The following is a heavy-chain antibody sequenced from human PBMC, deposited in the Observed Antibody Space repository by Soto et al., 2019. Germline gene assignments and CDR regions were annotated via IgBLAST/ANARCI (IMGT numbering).Heavy chain of an antibody. V-gene: IGHV4-34*01. CDR3: AGSSARRWYLYYYYYMDV. J-gene: IGHJ6*03. D-gene: IGHD6-13*01. Sequence: PSDTLSLTCAVYGGSFSGYYWSWIRQPPGKGLEWIGEINHSGSTNYNPSLKSRVTISVDTSKNQFSLKLSSVTAADTAVYYCAGSSARRWYLYYYYYMDVWGKGTTVTVSS. CDR2: INHSGST. CDR1: GGSFSGYY.